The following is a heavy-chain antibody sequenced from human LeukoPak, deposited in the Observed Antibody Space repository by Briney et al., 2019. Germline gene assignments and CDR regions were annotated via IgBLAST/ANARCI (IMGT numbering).Heavy chain of an antibody. J-gene: IGHJ4*02. D-gene: IGHD3-10*01. V-gene: IGHV4-31*03. CDR2: IYYSGRT. CDR1: GGSISSGGYY. Sequence: SQTLSLTCTVSGGSISSGGYYWSWIRQHPGKGLEWIGYIYYSGRTYYNPSITSRVTISVDTSKNQFSLKLSSVTAADTAVYYCASSGYGSGIDYWGQGTLVTVSS. CDR3: ASSGYGSGIDY.